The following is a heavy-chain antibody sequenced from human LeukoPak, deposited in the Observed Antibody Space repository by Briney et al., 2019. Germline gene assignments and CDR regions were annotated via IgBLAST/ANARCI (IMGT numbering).Heavy chain of an antibody. CDR2: ISYSSTYI. CDR1: GFTFSSYT. Sequence: PGGSLRLSFAGSGFTFSSYTMNWVRQAPGKGLEWVSSISYSSTYIYYADSVKGRFTISRDNAKNSLYLQMNSLRAEDTAVYYGARDRSNFYYYMAFWGQGTTVTVSS. D-gene: IGHD3-10*01. CDR3: ARDRSNFYYYMAF. J-gene: IGHJ6*03. V-gene: IGHV3-21*01.